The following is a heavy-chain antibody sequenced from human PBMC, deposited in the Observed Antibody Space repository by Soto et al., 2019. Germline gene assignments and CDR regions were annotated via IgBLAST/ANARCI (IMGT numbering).Heavy chain of an antibody. CDR2: ISSSRSYI. D-gene: IGHD4-17*01. CDR1: GFTFSSYS. CDR3: ASYDMTTVPSSAFDI. J-gene: IGHJ3*02. Sequence: EVQLVESGGGLVKPGGSLRLSCAASGFTFSSYSMNWVRQAPGKGLEWVSSISSSRSYIYYADSVKGRFTISRDNAKNSLDLQMNSLRAEDTAVYYCASYDMTTVPSSAFDIWGQGTMVTVSS. V-gene: IGHV3-21*01.